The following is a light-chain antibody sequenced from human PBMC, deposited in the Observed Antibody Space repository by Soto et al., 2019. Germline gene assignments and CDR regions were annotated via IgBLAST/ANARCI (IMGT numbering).Light chain of an antibody. CDR3: QQYDSYPRT. CDR2: KAT. V-gene: IGKV1-5*03. Sequence: DIQMTQSPSTLSASVGDRVTITCRASQSISSWLAWYQQKPWKAPNVLIYKATCLESGVPSRFSGSGSGTDFALTITSRQPDDFATYYCQQYDSYPRTFGQGTKVEIK. CDR1: QSISSW. J-gene: IGKJ1*01.